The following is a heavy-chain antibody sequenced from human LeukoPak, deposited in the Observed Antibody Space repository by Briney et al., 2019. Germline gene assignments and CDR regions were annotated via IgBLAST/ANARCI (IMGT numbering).Heavy chain of an antibody. CDR1: GYTHTELS. J-gene: IGHJ4*02. CDR2: FDPEDGET. Sequence: ASVTVSCTVSGYTHTELSMHWVRQAPGKGLEWMGGFDPEDGETIYAQKFQGRVTMTEDTSTDTAYMELSSLRSEDTAVYYCATSVEYYFDYWGQGTLVTVSS. V-gene: IGHV1-24*01. CDR3: ATSVEYYFDY.